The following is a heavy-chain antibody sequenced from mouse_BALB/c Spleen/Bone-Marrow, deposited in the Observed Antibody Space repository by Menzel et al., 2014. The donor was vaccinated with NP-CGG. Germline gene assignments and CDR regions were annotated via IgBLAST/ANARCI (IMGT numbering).Heavy chain of an antibody. Sequence: EVQLRQSGAELVKPGASVKLSCTASGFNIKDTYMHWVKQRPEQGLEWIGRIDPAHGNTKYDPKFQGKATLTADTSSNTAYLQRSSLTSEDTAVYYCARSGGYGNYLGGFAYWGQGTLVTVSA. D-gene: IGHD2-10*02. V-gene: IGHV14-3*02. CDR1: GFNIKDTY. CDR3: ARSGGYGNYLGGFAY. CDR2: IDPAHGNT. J-gene: IGHJ3*01.